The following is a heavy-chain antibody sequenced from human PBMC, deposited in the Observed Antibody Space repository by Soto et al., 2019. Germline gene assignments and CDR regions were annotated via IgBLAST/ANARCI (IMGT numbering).Heavy chain of an antibody. CDR1: GFTFTSSA. J-gene: IGHJ6*02. CDR3: AAPPPYGSGPWDYYYGMDV. D-gene: IGHD3-10*01. CDR2: IVVGSGNT. Sequence: ASVKVSCKASGFTFTSSAVQWVRQARGQRLEWIGWIVVGSGNTNYAQKFQERVTITRDMSTSTAYMELSSLRSEDTAVYYCAAPPPYGSGPWDYYYGMDVWGQGTTVTVS. V-gene: IGHV1-58*01.